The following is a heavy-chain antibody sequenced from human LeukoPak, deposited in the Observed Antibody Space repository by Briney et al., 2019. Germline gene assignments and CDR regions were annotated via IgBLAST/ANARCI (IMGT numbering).Heavy chain of an antibody. CDR2: ISHTGGT. Sequence: SETLSLTCSVSGGSFSYYWSWIRQPPGKGLEWIAEISHTGGTHYNPSVKSRVTISVDTSKNQFSLKLNSLTAADTAVYYCARRGKYYGSGRDFDYWDQGALVTVSS. CDR3: ARRGKYYGSGRDFDY. CDR1: GGSFSYY. V-gene: IGHV4-34*01. D-gene: IGHD3-10*01. J-gene: IGHJ4*02.